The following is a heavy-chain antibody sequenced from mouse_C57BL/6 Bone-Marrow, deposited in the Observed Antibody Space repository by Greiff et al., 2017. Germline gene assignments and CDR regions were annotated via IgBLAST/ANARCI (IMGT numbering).Heavy chain of an antibody. J-gene: IGHJ2*01. Sequence: DVKLVESEGGLVQPGSSMKLSCTASGFTFSDYYMAWVRQVPEKGLEWVANIYYDGSSTYYLDSLKSRFIISRDNAKNILYLQMSSLKSEDTATYYCARSYYYGSSYVHFDYWGQGTTLTVSS. D-gene: IGHD1-1*01. CDR1: GFTFSDYY. V-gene: IGHV5-16*01. CDR2: IYYDGSST. CDR3: ARSYYYGSSYVHFDY.